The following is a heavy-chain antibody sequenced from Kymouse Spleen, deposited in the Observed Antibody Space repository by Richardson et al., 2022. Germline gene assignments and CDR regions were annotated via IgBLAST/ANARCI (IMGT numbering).Heavy chain of an antibody. V-gene: IGHV3-73*02. CDR3: TRPLSIAARPAEYFQH. J-gene: IGHJ1*01. CDR1: GFTFSGSA. D-gene: IGHD6-6*01. CDR2: IRSKANSYAT. Sequence: EVQLVESGGGLVQPGGSLKLSCAASGFTFSGSAMHWVRQASGKGLEWVGRIRSKANSYATAYAASVKGRFTISRDDSKNTAYLQMNSLKTEDTAVYYCTRPLSIAARPAEYFQHWGQGTLVTVSS.